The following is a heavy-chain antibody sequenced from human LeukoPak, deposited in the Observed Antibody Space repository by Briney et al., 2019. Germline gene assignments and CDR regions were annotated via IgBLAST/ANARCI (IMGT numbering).Heavy chain of an antibody. Sequence: GASVKVSCKASGYTFTSYGISWVRQAPGQGLEWMGWISAYNGNTNYAQKLQGRVTMTTDTSTTTAYMELRSLRSDDTAVYYCARGGTGDCSSTSCCYRWGDYWGQGTLVTVSS. CDR2: ISAYNGNT. CDR1: GYTFTSYG. V-gene: IGHV1-18*01. J-gene: IGHJ4*02. D-gene: IGHD2-2*01. CDR3: ARGGTGDCSSTSCCYRWGDY.